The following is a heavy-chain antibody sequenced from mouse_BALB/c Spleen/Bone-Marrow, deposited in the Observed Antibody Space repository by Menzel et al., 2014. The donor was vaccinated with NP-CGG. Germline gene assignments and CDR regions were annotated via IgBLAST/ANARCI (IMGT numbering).Heavy chain of an antibody. CDR1: GYTFTSYW. CDR3: TRRGYYAMDY. J-gene: IGHJ4*01. Sequence: QVQLKQSGAELVKPGASVKMSCKASGYTFTSYWMHWVKQRPGQGLEWIGVIDPSDSYTSYNQKFKGKATLTVDTSSSTAYMQLSSLTSEDSAVYYCTRRGYYAMDYGGQGTSVTVSS. V-gene: IGHV1S127*01. CDR2: IDPSDSYT.